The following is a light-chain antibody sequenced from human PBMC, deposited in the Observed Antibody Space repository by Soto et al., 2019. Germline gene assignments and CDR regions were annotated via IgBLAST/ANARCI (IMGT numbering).Light chain of an antibody. CDR3: AAWDDSLNAVV. J-gene: IGLJ2*01. Sequence: QPVLTQPPSASGTPGQRVIISCSGSSSNIGSNTVNWYQQLPGTAPKLLIYTNNQRPSGVPDRFSGSKSGTSASLAISGLQSEDEADYHCAAWDDSLNAVVFGGGTKRTVL. V-gene: IGLV1-44*01. CDR1: SSNIGSNT. CDR2: TNN.